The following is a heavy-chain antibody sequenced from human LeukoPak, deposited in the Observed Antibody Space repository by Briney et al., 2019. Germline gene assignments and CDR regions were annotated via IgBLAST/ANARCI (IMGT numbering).Heavy chain of an antibody. CDR2: ISAYNGNT. CDR1: GYTFTSYG. V-gene: IGHV1-18*01. D-gene: IGHD4-11*01. Sequence: ASVKVSCKASGYTFTSYGISWVRQAPGQGLEWMGWISAYNGNTNYAQKLQGRVTMTTDTSTSTAYMELRGLRSDDTAVYYCARDGIRRSNYALDYWGQGTLVTVSS. J-gene: IGHJ4*02. CDR3: ARDGIRRSNYALDY.